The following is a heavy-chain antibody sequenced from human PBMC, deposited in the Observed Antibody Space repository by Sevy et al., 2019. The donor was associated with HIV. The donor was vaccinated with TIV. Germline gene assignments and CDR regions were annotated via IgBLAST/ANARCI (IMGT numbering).Heavy chain of an antibody. CDR3: TTGRYYYDSSGYHNWFDP. Sequence: SETLSLTCAVYGGSFSGYYWSWIRQPPGKGLEWIGEINHSGSTNYNPSLKSRVTISVDTSKNQFSLKLSSVTAADTAVYYCTTGRYYYDSSGYHNWFDPWGQGTLVTVSS. J-gene: IGHJ5*02. CDR1: GGSFSGYY. CDR2: INHSGST. V-gene: IGHV4-34*01. D-gene: IGHD3-22*01.